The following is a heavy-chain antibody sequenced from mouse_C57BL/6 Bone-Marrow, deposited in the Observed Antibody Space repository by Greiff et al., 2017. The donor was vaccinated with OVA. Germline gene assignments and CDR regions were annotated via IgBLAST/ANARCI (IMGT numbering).Heavy chain of an antibody. CDR3: ARWDYGYYYAMDY. V-gene: IGHV1-55*01. D-gene: IGHD1-2*01. CDR2: IYPGSGST. J-gene: IGHJ4*01. CDR1: GYTFTSYW. Sequence: QVQLQQPGAELVKPGASVKMSCKASGYTFTSYWITWVKQRPGQGLEWIGDIYPGSGSTNYNEKFKSKATLTVDTSSSTAYMQLSSLTSEDSAVYYCARWDYGYYYAMDYWGQGTSVTVSS.